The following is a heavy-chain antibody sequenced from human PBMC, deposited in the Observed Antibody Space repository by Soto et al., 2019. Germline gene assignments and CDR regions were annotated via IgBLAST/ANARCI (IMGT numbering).Heavy chain of an antibody. CDR1: GFTSTYHA. V-gene: IGHV3-23*04. J-gene: IGHJ1*01. CDR2: ISSNGENT. Sequence: EVQLVDSGGGLVQIGGSLRLSCAASGFTSTYHAMNWVRQAPGKGLEWVSTISSNGENTHYADSVKGRFIISRDISSNAVDLQMNSLRVEDTGVYYCVSWISAHSNSWGQGTLLTVCS. D-gene: IGHD2-2*03. CDR3: VSWISAHSNS.